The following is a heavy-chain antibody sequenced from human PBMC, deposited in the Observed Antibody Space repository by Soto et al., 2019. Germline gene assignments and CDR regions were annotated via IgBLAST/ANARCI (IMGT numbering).Heavy chain of an antibody. V-gene: IGHV3-30-3*01. CDR1: GFTFSNYA. CDR2: ISYDGSNK. D-gene: IGHD2-15*01. Sequence: QVQLVESGGGVVQPGRSLRLSCAASGFTFSNYAIHWVRQAPGKGLEWVAVISYDGSNKYYADSVKGRFTISRDNSKNTLYLQMNSLRAEDTAVYYCASASRGVVVAAFDYWGQGTLVTVSS. CDR3: ASASRGVVVAAFDY. J-gene: IGHJ4*02.